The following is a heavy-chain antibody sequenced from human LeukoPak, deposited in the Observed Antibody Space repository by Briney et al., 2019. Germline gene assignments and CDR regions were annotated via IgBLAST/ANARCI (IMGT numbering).Heavy chain of an antibody. V-gene: IGHV3-23*01. J-gene: IGHJ4*02. Sequence: GGSLRLSCAASGFTLTNYAMSWVRQPPGKGLEWVSAISGSGGSTFYADSVKGRFTISRDSSENTMYLQMNSLRVEDTAVYYCAKDRRYSGRYHSDHWGQGSLVTVSS. CDR3: AKDRRYSGRYHSDH. D-gene: IGHD1-26*01. CDR2: ISGSGGST. CDR1: GFTLTNYA.